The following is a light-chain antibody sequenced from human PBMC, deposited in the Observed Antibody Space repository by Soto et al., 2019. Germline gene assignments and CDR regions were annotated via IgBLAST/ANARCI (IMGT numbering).Light chain of an antibody. J-gene: IGLJ2*01. CDR3: CSYTTTSTFV. V-gene: IGLV2-14*03. Sequence: QSALTQPASVSGSPGQSITISSTGTSSDVGGYDYVSWYQQHPGKVPKLMIYEVFRRPSGISDRFSGSKSGNTASLTISGLQAEDEAHYYYCSYTTTSTFVFGGGTKVTVL. CDR2: EVF. CDR1: SSDVGGYDY.